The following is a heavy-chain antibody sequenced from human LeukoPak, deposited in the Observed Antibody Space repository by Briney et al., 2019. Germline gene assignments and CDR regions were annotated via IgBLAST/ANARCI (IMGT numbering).Heavy chain of an antibody. V-gene: IGHV4-4*02. CDR1: GGSISSSNW. CDR2: IYHSGST. CDR3: TRWAAAGALNVLWYFDL. Sequence: SETLSPTCAVSGGSISSSNWWSWVRQPPGKGLEWIGEIYHSGSTNYNPSLKSRVTISVDKSKNQFSLKLNSVTAADTALYYCTRWAAAGALNVLWYFDLWGRGTLVTVSS. D-gene: IGHD6-13*01. J-gene: IGHJ2*01.